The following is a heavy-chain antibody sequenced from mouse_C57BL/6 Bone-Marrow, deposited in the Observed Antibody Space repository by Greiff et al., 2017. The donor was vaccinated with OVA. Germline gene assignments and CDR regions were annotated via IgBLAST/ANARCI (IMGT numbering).Heavy chain of an antibody. Sequence: EVQLQQPGAELVKPGASVKLSCKASGYTFTSYWMHWVKQRPGRGLEWIGRIDPEDGETKYAPKFQGKATITADTSSNTAYLQLSSLTSEDTAVYYCASNYYGSSPYYFDYWGQGTTLTVSS. CDR1: GYTFTSYW. V-gene: IGHV14-2*01. D-gene: IGHD1-1*01. CDR2: IDPEDGET. CDR3: ASNYYGSSPYYFDY. J-gene: IGHJ2*01.